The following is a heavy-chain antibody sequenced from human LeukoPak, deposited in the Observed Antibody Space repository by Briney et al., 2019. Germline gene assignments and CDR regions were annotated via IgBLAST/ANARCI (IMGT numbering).Heavy chain of an antibody. CDR2: INPSGGST. J-gene: IGHJ3*02. Sequence: ASVKVSCKASGYTFTSYYMHWVRQAPGQGLKWMGIINPSGGSTSYAQKFQGRVTMTRDTSTSTVYMELSSLRSEDTAVYYCAREKTPTMIVVDHYSGGAFDIWGQGTMVTVSS. CDR1: GYTFTSYY. CDR3: AREKTPTMIVVDHYSGGAFDI. D-gene: IGHD3-22*01. V-gene: IGHV1-46*01.